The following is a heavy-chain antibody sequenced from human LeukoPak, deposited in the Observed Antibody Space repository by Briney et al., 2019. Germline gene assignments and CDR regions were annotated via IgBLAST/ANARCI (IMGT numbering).Heavy chain of an antibody. V-gene: IGHV1-46*01. D-gene: IGHD3-3*01. Sequence: ASVRVSCKASGYTFISYYMHWVRQAPGQWLGWMGIINPSSGSTTYAQKFQGRVTVTRDTSTSTVYMELSSLRSEDTAVYYCARDEYDGDYWGQGTLVTVSS. CDR2: INPSSGST. CDR1: GYTFISYY. CDR3: ARDEYDGDY. J-gene: IGHJ4*02.